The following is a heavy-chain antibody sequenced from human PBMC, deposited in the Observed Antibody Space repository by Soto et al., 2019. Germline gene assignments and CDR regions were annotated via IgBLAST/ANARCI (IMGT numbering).Heavy chain of an antibody. CDR2: IYWDDAK. CDR1: GFSLNTTAVS. CDR3: SHVLTYCCGRICYQMVNDMHV. J-gene: IGHJ6*03. D-gene: IGHD2-15*01. V-gene: IGHV2-5*02. Sequence: QITLKESGPTLVKPTQTLTLTCTFSGFSLNTTAVSVRSIRQPPGKALEWLALIYWDDAKRYSPSLKNRHTITKDTSKNQVGLTMTNIDPVDTTIYYWSHVLTYCCGRICYQMVNDMHVWGEGTTVTVSS.